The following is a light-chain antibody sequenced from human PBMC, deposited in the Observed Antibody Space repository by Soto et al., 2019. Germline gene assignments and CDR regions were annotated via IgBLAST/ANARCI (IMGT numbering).Light chain of an antibody. CDR1: QSLLHTNGYNY. CDR3: MQALQTPPA. CDR2: LGS. V-gene: IGKV2-28*01. Sequence: DIVLTQSPLSLPVTPGEPASISCRSSQSLLHTNGYNYLDWYLQKPGQSPQLLIYLGSNRASGVPDRFSGSGSGTYFTLEISRVEAEDVGIYYCMQALQTPPAFGQGTKVEIK. J-gene: IGKJ1*01.